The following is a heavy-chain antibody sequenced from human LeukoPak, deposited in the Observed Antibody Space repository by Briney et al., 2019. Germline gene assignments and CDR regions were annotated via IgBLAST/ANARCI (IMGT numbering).Heavy chain of an antibody. D-gene: IGHD2-21*01. J-gene: IGHJ4*02. CDR2: ISSSGATV. CDR3: VRDPCGGGSCIDY. Sequence: GGTLRLSCAASGFTFSSYEMDWVRQAPGKGLEWVSYISSSGATVKYGDSVQGRFTISRDNAKNSLYLQMSSLRGEDTAVYYCVRDPCGGGSCIDYWGRGTLVTVFS. CDR1: GFTFSSYE. V-gene: IGHV3-48*03.